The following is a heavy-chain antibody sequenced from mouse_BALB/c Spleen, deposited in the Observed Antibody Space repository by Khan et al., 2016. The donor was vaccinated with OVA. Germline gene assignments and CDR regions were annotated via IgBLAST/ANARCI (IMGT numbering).Heavy chain of an antibody. CDR1: GYSFTVYY. CDR3: ARGDDFFAY. CDR2: VNPNNGNT. J-gene: IGHJ3*01. D-gene: IGHD2-12*01. V-gene: IGHV1-26*01. Sequence: VQLKQSGPDLVKPGASVKISCKASGYSFTVYYMSWVKQSHGKSPEWIGRVNPNNGNTNYNQKFKDKAILTVDKSSNTAYMELRSLTSEDSAVYYWARGDDFFAYWGQGTLVTVSA.